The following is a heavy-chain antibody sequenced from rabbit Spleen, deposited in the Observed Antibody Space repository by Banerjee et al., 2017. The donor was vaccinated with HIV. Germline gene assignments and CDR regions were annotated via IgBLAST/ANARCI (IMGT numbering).Heavy chain of an antibody. CDR2: IDPVCGIT. Sequence: QLVESRGGLVQPGGSLTLSCKASGFTLSSYYMNWVRQAPGKGLEWIGYIDPVCGITYYANWVNGRFSISRENAQNTVSLQRTSLTAADTATYFCARDGAGGSYFALWGPGTLVTVS. J-gene: IGHJ6*01. CDR3: ARDGAGGSYFAL. D-gene: IGHD8-1*01. V-gene: IGHV1S7*01. CDR1: GFTLSSYY.